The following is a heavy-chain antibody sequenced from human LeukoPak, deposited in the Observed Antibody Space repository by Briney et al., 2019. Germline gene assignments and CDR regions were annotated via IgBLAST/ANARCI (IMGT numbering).Heavy chain of an antibody. J-gene: IGHJ4*02. V-gene: IGHV4-59*01. Sequence: SETLSLTCTVSGGSISSYYWSWIRQPPGMGLEWIGYIYYSGSTNYNPSLKSRVTISVDTSKNQFSLKLSSVTAADTAAYYCARSIAARYFDYWGQGTLVTVSS. CDR3: ARSIAARYFDY. CDR2: IYYSGST. D-gene: IGHD6-6*01. CDR1: GGSISSYY.